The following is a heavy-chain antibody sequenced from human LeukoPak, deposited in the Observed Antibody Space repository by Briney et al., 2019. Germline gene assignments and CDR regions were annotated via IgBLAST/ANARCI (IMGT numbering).Heavy chain of an antibody. J-gene: IGHJ5*02. D-gene: IGHD6-19*01. CDR3: ARKLSYSSGWYEGPNWFDP. V-gene: IGHV4-39*07. Sequence: SETLSLTCTVSGGSVSSGSYYWSWIRQPPGKGLEWIGEINHSGSTNYNPSLKSRVTISVDTSKNQFSLKLSSVTAADTAVYYCARKLSYSSGWYEGPNWFDPWGQGTLVTVSS. CDR1: GGSVSSGSYY. CDR2: INHSGST.